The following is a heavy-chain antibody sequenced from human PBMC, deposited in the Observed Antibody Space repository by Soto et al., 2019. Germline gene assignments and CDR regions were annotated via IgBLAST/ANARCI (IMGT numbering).Heavy chain of an antibody. D-gene: IGHD3-22*01. CDR3: ATYYDSSGFLFAFDI. Sequence: ASVKVSCKVSGYTLTELSMHWERQAPGKGLEWMGGFDPEDGETIYAQKFQGRVTMTEDTSTDTAYMELSSLRSEDTAVYYCATYYDSSGFLFAFDIWGQGTMVTVSS. CDR1: GYTLTELS. V-gene: IGHV1-24*01. J-gene: IGHJ3*02. CDR2: FDPEDGET.